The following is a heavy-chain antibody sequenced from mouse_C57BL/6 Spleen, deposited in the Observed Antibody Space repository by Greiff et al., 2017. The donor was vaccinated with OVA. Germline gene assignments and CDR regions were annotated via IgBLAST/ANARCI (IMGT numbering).Heavy chain of an antibody. CDR3: ARSGLRRAWFAY. D-gene: IGHD2-4*01. J-gene: IGHJ3*01. CDR2: IYPGDGDT. V-gene: IGHV1-80*01. Sequence: VQLPQSGAELVKPGASVKISCKASGYAFSSYWMNWVKQRPGKGLEWFGQIYPGDGDTNYNGKFKGKATLTADKSSSTAYMQLSSLTSEDSAVYFCARSGLRRAWFAYWGQGTLVTVSA. CDR1: GYAFSSYW.